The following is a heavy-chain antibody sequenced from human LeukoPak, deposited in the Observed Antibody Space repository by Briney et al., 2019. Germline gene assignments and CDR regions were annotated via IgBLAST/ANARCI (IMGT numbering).Heavy chain of an antibody. D-gene: IGHD6-19*01. CDR1: GFTVSSNY. CDR3: GKTTAEYSSGQEPAWPVDY. CDR2: IYSGGGT. V-gene: IGHV3-53*01. J-gene: IGHJ4*02. Sequence: GGSLTLSCAASGFTVSSNYMGWVRQAPRKEMERVSVIYSGGGTDYADFVKVRFTISRENSKTIVYLQINSLRAEDTAVYYCGKTTAEYSSGQEPAWPVDYWGQGTLVTVSS.